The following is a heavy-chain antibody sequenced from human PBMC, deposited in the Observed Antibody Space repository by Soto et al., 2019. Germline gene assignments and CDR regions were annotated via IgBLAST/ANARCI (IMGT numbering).Heavy chain of an antibody. J-gene: IGHJ4*02. CDR1: GFTFSSYA. CDR3: AKKDSDGGVYSSSYTIDY. V-gene: IGHV3-23*01. D-gene: IGHD6-6*01. Sequence: EVQLLESGGGLVQPGGSLRLSCAASGFTFSSYAMSWVRQAPGKGLEWVSAISGSGGSTYYADSVKGRFTISRDNSKNTLYLQMNSLRAEDTAVYYCAKKDSDGGVYSSSYTIDYWGQGTLVTVSS. CDR2: ISGSGGST.